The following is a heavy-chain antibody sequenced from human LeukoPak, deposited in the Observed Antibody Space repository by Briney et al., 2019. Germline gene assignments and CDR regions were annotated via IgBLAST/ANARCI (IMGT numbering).Heavy chain of an antibody. J-gene: IGHJ5*02. CDR1: GGSISSSSYY. D-gene: IGHD1-20*01. Sequence: SETLSLTCTVSGGSISSSSYYWGWIRQPPGKGLEWIGSIYYSGSTYYNPSLKSRVTISVDTSKNQFSLKLSSVTAADTAVYYCARNQGYNWNAFNNWFDPWGQGTLVTVSS. CDR2: IYYSGST. CDR3: ARNQGYNWNAFNNWFDP. V-gene: IGHV4-39*01.